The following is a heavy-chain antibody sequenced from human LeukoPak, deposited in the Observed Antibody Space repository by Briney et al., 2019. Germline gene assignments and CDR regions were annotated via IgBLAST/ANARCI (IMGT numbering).Heavy chain of an antibody. CDR2: TYYRSKWNN. CDR3: ARLVGASWFDS. J-gene: IGHJ5*01. CDR1: GDSVSTNSAT. D-gene: IGHD1-26*01. Sequence: SQTLSLTCAISGDSVSTNSATWTWLRQSPSRGLEWLGRTYYRSKWNNDYAVSMKSRITINPDTSKNQFSLQLNTVTPEDTAVYYCARLVGASWFDSWGQGTLVTVSS. V-gene: IGHV6-1*01.